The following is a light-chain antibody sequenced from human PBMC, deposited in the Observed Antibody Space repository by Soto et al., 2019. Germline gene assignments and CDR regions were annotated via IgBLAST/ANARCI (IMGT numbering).Light chain of an antibody. J-gene: IGLJ2*01. V-gene: IGLV4-69*01. CDR3: QTWDNVVV. Sequence: QSVLTQSPSASASLGASVKLTCTLSSGHSDYGIAWHQQQPDKGPRYLMKFTRDGSHNKGDGIPDRFSVSSSGAERYLIISSLQSDDEADYYCQTWDNVVVVGGRNELTVL. CDR1: SGHSDYG. CDR2: FTRDGSH.